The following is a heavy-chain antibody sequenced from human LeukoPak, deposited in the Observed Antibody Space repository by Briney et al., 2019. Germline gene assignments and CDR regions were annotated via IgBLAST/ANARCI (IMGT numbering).Heavy chain of an antibody. Sequence: GGSLRLSCAASGFTFSDYSMNWVRQAPGKGLGWVSSISSSSSYIYYADSVKGRFTISRDNAKKSLYLQMNSLRAEDTAVYYCARDPYDFWSGYPPGGFDYWGQGTLVTVSS. CDR2: ISSSSSYI. CDR1: GFTFSDYS. V-gene: IGHV3-21*01. CDR3: ARDPYDFWSGYPPGGFDY. J-gene: IGHJ4*02. D-gene: IGHD3-3*01.